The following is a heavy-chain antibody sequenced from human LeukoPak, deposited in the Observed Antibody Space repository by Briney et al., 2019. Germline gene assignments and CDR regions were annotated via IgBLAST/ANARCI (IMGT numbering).Heavy chain of an antibody. Sequence: PSETLSLTCTVSGGSISSYYWSWIRQPPGKGLEWIGYTYSSGSTNYNSSLKSRVTISVDTSKNQFSLKLTSVTAADTAVYYCARSGGYSSPQNYWGQGTLVTVSS. CDR2: TYSSGST. D-gene: IGHD6-19*01. CDR3: ARSGGYSSPQNY. CDR1: GGSISSYY. V-gene: IGHV4-59*01. J-gene: IGHJ4*02.